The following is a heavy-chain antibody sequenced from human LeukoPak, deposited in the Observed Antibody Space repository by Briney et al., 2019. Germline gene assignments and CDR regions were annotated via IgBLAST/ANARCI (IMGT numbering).Heavy chain of an antibody. CDR3: ARGSGYDEEAFDY. CDR2: ISAYNGNT. CDR1: GGTFSSYA. D-gene: IGHD5-12*01. V-gene: IGHV1-18*01. Sequence: ASVKVSCKASGGTFSSYAISWVPQAPGQGLEWMGWISAYNGNTNYAQKPQGRVTMTTDTSTSTAYMELRSLRSDDTAVYYCARGSGYDEEAFDYWGQGTLVTVSS. J-gene: IGHJ4*02.